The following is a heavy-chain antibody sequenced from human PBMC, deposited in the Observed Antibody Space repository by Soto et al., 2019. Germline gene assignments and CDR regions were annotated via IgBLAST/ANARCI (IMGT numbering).Heavy chain of an antibody. D-gene: IGHD4-17*01. J-gene: IGHJ3*02. Sequence: GGSLRLSCEASGFIFSTYAMNWVRQAPGKGLEWVSAISSSGDSAYYAESVRGRFTVSRDNSINTLYLQMRSLRPEDTAVYYCAHPRGYGVFDAVDIWGQGTMVTVSS. CDR1: GFIFSTYA. V-gene: IGHV3-23*01. CDR3: AHPRGYGVFDAVDI. CDR2: ISSSGDSA.